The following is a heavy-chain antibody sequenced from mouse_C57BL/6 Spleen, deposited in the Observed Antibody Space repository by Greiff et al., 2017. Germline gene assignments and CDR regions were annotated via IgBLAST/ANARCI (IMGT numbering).Heavy chain of an antibody. CDR3: TRDGYYVGAMDY. CDR1: GFTISSYA. D-gene: IGHD2-3*01. V-gene: IGHV5-9-1*02. J-gene: IGHJ4*01. Sequence: EVQRVESGEGLVKPGGSLKLSCAASGFTISSYAMSWVRQTPEKRLEWVAYISSGGDYIYYADTVKGRFTISRDTARNTLYLHMSSLKSEDTAMYYCTRDGYYVGAMDYWGQGTSVTVSS. CDR2: ISSGGDYI.